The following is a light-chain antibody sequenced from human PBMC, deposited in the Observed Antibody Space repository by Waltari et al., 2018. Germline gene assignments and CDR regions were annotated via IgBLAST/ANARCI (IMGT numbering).Light chain of an antibody. J-gene: IGLJ2*01. CDR3: CSYAGP. CDR2: DGT. V-gene: IGLV2-11*01. CDR1: SSYVGGYNY. Sequence: QSALTQPRSVSGSPGQSVAISCTGTSSYVGGYNYVSWYQQHPGKAPKLTVDDGTKRPSGVPDRFAGSKSGNTASLTVAGLQADDEADYYCCSYAGPFGGGTKLTVL.